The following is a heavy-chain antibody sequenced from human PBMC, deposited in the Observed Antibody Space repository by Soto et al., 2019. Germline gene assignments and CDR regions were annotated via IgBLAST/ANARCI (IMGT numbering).Heavy chain of an antibody. CDR3: ARGVPDWFDP. CDR2: TYYRSKWYN. D-gene: IGHD3-10*02. V-gene: IGHV6-1*01. J-gene: IGHJ5*02. Sequence: SQTLSLTCAISGDTVSSNSAAWNWFRQSPSRGLEWLGRTYYRSKWYNEYAVSVESRITINPDTSQNQFSLQLNSVTPEDMAVYYCARGVPDWFDPWGQGTLVTVSS. CDR1: GDTVSSNSAA.